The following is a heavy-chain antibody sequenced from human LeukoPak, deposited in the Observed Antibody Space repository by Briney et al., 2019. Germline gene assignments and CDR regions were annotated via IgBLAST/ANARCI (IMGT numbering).Heavy chain of an antibody. D-gene: IGHD6-6*01. CDR1: GYTFTGYY. Sequence: ASVKVSCKASGYTFTGYYMHWVRQAPGQGLEWMGWINPNSGGTNYAQKFQGRVTMTRDTSISTAYMELSRLRSDDTAVYYCARVSIAARHRHSDYWGQGTLVTVSS. J-gene: IGHJ4*02. CDR2: INPNSGGT. V-gene: IGHV1-2*02. CDR3: ARVSIAARHRHSDY.